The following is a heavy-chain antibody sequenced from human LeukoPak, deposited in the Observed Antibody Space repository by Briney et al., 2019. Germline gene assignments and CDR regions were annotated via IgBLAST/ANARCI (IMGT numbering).Heavy chain of an antibody. V-gene: IGHV4-39*07. CDR1: GGSISSSSYY. CDR3: ARVGGTIAAAGKVLYYFDY. J-gene: IGHJ4*02. D-gene: IGHD6-13*01. Sequence: KPSETLSLTCTVSGGSISSSSYYWGWIRQPPGKGLEWIGSIYYSGSTYYNPSLKSRVTISVDTSKNQFSLKLSSVTAADTAVYYCARVGGTIAAAGKVLYYFDYWGQGTLVTVSS. CDR2: IYYSGST.